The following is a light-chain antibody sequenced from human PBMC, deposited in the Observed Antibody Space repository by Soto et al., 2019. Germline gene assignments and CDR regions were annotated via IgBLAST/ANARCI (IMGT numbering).Light chain of an antibody. J-gene: IGLJ2*01. Sequence: QLVLTQPASVSGSPGQSITISCTGTSSDVGDYNYVSWYQQHPGKAPKLMIYEVTDRPSGVSIRFSGSKSGNTASLTISGLQAEDEADYYCSSYTTNNTVLFGGGTQLTVL. V-gene: IGLV2-14*01. CDR3: SSYTTNNTVL. CDR1: SSDVGDYNY. CDR2: EVT.